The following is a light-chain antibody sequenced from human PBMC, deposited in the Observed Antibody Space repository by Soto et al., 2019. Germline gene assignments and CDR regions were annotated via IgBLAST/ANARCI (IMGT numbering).Light chain of an antibody. J-gene: IGLJ3*02. CDR1: NSDIGNYIY. CDR2: DVT. CDR3: QAYDYSLTAFV. Sequence: QSALTQPRSVSGSPGQSVTISCTGTNSDIGNYIYVSWYQVHPGKAPKLIIYDVTKRPSGVPERFSGSKSGTSASLAITGLQAEDEADYYCQAYDYSLTAFVFGGGTKVTVL. V-gene: IGLV2-11*01.